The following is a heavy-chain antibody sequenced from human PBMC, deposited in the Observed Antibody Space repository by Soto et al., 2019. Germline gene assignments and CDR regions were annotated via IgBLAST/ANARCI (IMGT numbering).Heavy chain of an antibody. D-gene: IGHD3-3*01. V-gene: IGHV2-5*02. CDR2: IYWEDAK. Sequence: QITLTESGPTLVKPTQTLTLTCTFSGFSLSTSGVGVGWIRQPPGTALEWLALIYWEDAKRYSPSLTSRLTITKDTSKNQVVRTMSNTDPVDTATYYCAPAYQKLRFLEGLALPRGVYFDYWGQGTLVTVSS. CDR3: APAYQKLRFLEGLALPRGVYFDY. CDR1: GFSLSTSGVG. J-gene: IGHJ4*02.